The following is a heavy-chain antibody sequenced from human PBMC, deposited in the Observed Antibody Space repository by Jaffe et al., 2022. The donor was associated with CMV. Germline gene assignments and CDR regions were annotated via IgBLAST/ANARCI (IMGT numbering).Heavy chain of an antibody. CDR2: IWYDGSNK. D-gene: IGHD3-9*01. J-gene: IGHJ6*03. V-gene: IGHV3-33*08. CDR3: ASFQARDNYDILTGYYSHYYYYYMDV. Sequence: QVQLVESGGGVVQPGRSLRLSCAASGFTFSSYGMHWVRQAPGKGLEWVAVIWYDGSNKYYADSVKGRFTISRDNSKNTLYLQMNSLRAEDTAVYYCASFQARDNYDILTGYYSHYYYYYMDVWGKGTTVTVSS. CDR1: GFTFSSYG.